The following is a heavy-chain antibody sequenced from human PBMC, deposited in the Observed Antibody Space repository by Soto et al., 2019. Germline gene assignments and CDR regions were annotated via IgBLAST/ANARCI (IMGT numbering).Heavy chain of an antibody. D-gene: IGHD4-17*01. V-gene: IGHV3-23*01. CDR1: GFTFGSYA. Sequence: GGSLRLSCAASGFTFGSYAMSWVRQAPGKGLEWVSAISGSGGSTYYADSVKGRFTISRDNSKNTLYLQMNSLRAEDTAVYYCAKALPDYGGNLAWYFDYWGQGTLVSVSS. CDR3: AKALPDYGGNLAWYFDY. CDR2: ISGSGGST. J-gene: IGHJ4*02.